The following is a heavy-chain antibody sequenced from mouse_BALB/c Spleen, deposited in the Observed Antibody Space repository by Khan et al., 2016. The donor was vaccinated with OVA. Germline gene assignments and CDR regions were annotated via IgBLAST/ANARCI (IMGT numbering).Heavy chain of an antibody. Sequence: EVQLQESGPGLVKPSQSLSLTCTVTGYSITSDYAWNWIRQFPGNKLEWMGYINYSGGTSYLPSLNSRISITRDTSKNQFFLQLNSVTTEDSATYDCARWFTYWGQGTLVTVS. CDR1: GYSITSDYA. CDR3: ARWFTY. V-gene: IGHV3-2*02. CDR2: INYSGGT. J-gene: IGHJ3*01.